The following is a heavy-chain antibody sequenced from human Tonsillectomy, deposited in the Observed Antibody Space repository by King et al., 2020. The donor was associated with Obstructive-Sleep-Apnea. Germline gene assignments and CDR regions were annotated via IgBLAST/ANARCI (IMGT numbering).Heavy chain of an antibody. J-gene: IGHJ4*02. CDR3: ARDLTAAAGTWDDY. CDR1: GFTFSSYG. CDR2: IWYDGSNK. V-gene: IGHV3-33*01. Sequence: LVQSGGGVVQPGRSLRLSCAASGFTFSSYGMHWVRQAPGKGLEWVAVIWYDGSNKYYADSVKGRFTISRDNSKNTLYLQMNSLRAEDTAVYYCARDLTAAAGTWDDYWGQGTLVTVSS. D-gene: IGHD6-13*01.